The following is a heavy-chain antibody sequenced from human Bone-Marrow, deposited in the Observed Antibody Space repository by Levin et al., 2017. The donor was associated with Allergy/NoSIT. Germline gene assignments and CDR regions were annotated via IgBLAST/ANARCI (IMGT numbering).Heavy chain of an antibody. Sequence: GGSLRLSCAASGFTFDDYAMHWVRQAPGKGLEWVSGISWNSGSIGYADSVKGRFTISRDNAKNSLYLQMNSLRAEDTALYYCAKDGRDSSGYYYYFDYWGQGTLVTVSS. V-gene: IGHV3-9*01. CDR3: AKDGRDSSGYYYYFDY. CDR1: GFTFDDYA. CDR2: ISWNSGSI. D-gene: IGHD3-22*01. J-gene: IGHJ4*02.